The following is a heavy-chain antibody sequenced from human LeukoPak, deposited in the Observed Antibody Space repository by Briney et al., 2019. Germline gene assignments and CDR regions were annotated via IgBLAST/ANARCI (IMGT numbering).Heavy chain of an antibody. J-gene: IGHJ6*03. CDR2: MNPNSGNT. V-gene: IGHV1-8*03. Sequence: ASVKVSCKASGYTFTGYYMHWVRQAPGQGLEWMGWMNPNSGNTGYAQKSQGRVTITRNTSISTAYMELSSLRSEDTAVYYCARALKLVRGVKNYYMDVWGKGTTVTVSS. D-gene: IGHD3-10*01. CDR1: GYTFTGYY. CDR3: ARALKLVRGVKNYYMDV.